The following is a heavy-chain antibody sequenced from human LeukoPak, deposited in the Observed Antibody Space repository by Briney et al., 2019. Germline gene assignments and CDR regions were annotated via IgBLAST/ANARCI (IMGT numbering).Heavy chain of an antibody. CDR1: GGSISSSSYY. Sequence: SETLSLTCTVSGGSISSSSYYWGWIRQPPGKGLEWIGEIDHSGSTNYNPSLKSRVTISVDTSKNQFSLKLSSVTAADTAVYYCARGGIQLWFNYWGQGTLVTVSS. V-gene: IGHV4-39*07. D-gene: IGHD5-18*01. J-gene: IGHJ4*02. CDR3: ARGGIQLWFNY. CDR2: IDHSGST.